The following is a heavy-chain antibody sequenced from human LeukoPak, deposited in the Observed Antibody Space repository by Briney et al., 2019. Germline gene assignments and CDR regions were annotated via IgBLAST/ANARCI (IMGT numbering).Heavy chain of an antibody. CDR3: ARAGGFQGGYYYYYGMDV. Sequence: GASVKVSCKASGGTFSSYAISWVRQAPGQGLEWMGGIIPIFGTANYAQKFQGRVTITADKSTSTAYMELSSLRSEDTAVYYCARAGGFQGGYYYYYGMDVWGKGTTVTVSS. CDR2: IIPIFGTA. CDR1: GGTFSSYA. V-gene: IGHV1-69*06. D-gene: IGHD1-26*01. J-gene: IGHJ6*04.